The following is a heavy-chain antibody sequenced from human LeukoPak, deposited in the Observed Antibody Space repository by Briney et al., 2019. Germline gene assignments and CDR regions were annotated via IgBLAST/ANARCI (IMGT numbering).Heavy chain of an antibody. CDR1: GYTFTSYG. V-gene: IGHV1-18*01. J-gene: IGHJ4*02. CDR2: ISAYNGNT. CDR3: ATSRYYDSSGYYVN. D-gene: IGHD3-22*01. Sequence: ASVKVSCKASGYTFTSYGISWVRQAPGQGLEWMGWISAYNGNTNYAQKLQGRVTMTTDTSTSTAYMELRSLRSDDTAVYYCATSRYYDSSGYYVNWGQGTLVTVPS.